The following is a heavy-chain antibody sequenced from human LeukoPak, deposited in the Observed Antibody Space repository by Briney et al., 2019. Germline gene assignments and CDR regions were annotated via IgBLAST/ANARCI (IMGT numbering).Heavy chain of an antibody. J-gene: IGHJ6*04. D-gene: IGHD3-10*02. V-gene: IGHV3-21*01. CDR2: ISGSSSYI. Sequence: GGSLRLSCAASGFTFSSYSMNWVRQAPGKGLEWVSSISGSSSYIYYADSVKGRFTISRDNSKNTLYLQMNSLRAEDTAVYYCAELGITMIGGVWGKGTTVTISS. CDR1: GFTFSSYS. CDR3: AELGITMIGGV.